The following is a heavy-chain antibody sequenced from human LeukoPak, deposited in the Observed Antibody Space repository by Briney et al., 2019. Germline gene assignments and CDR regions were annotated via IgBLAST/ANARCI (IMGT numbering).Heavy chain of an antibody. J-gene: IGHJ4*02. D-gene: IGHD3-10*01. CDR3: ARLTANYFGDERVYYFDY. CDR1: GGSITGHH. Sequence: SETLSLTCTVSGGSITGHHWTWVRQPPGTGLEWIGYFYDSGDFNYNPSLKSRVTISVDTSKNQFSLKLNSVTAADTAVYYCARLTANYFGDERVYYFDYWGQGTLVTVSS. V-gene: IGHV4-59*08. CDR2: FYDSGDF.